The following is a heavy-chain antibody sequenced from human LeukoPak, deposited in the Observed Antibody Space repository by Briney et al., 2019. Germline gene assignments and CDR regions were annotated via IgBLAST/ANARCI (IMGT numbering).Heavy chain of an antibody. V-gene: IGHV3-23*01. CDR3: TRAPPGEYQFDP. CDR2: ITGSGGST. J-gene: IGHJ5*02. Sequence: PGGSLRLSCAASGFTFSNYAMSWVRQAPGKGLEWVSSITGSGGSTYYADSVKGRFTISRDNSKNTLYLQMNSLKTEDTAVYYCTRAPPGEYQFDPWGQGTLVTVSS. D-gene: IGHD3-16*01. CDR1: GFTFSNYA.